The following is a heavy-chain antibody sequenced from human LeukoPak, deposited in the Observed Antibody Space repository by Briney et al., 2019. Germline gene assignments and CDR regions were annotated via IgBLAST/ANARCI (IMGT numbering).Heavy chain of an antibody. CDR3: ARDRENNNFWSGYSG. J-gene: IGHJ4*02. V-gene: IGHV3-53*01. Sequence: QAGGSLRLSCAASGFTVSSNYMSWVRQAPGKGLEWVSVIYSGGSTYYADSVKGRFTISRDNSKNTLYLQMNSLRAEDTAVYYCARDRENNNFWSGYSGWGQGTLVTVSS. CDR1: GFTVSSNY. D-gene: IGHD3-3*01. CDR2: IYSGGST.